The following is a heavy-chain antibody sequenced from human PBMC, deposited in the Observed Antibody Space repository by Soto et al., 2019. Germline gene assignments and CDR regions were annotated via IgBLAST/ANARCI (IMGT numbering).Heavy chain of an antibody. CDR1: GFTFGDYA. CDR3: TSRQGPCSSGYYHDY. D-gene: IGHD3-22*01. J-gene: IGHJ4*01. CDR2: IRSKAYGGTT. Sequence: PGGSLRLSCTASGFTFGDYAMSWFRQAPGKGLEWVGFIRSKAYGGTTEYAASVKGRFTISRDDSKSIAYLQMNSLKTEDTAVYYCTSRQGPCSSGYYHDYWGHGTLVTISS. V-gene: IGHV3-49*03.